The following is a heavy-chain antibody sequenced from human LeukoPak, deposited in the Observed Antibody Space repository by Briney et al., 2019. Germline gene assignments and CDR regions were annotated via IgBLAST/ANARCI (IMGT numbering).Heavy chain of an antibody. V-gene: IGHV3-33*06. J-gene: IGHJ5*02. CDR2: IWYDGSNK. CDR1: GFTFSSYG. Sequence: GGSLRLSCAASGFTFSSYGMHWVRQAPGKGLEWVAVIWYDGSNKYYADSVKGRFTISRDNSKNTLYLQMNSLRAEDTAVYYCAKASRHNWNQGDWFDPWGQGTLVTVSS. D-gene: IGHD1-20*01. CDR3: AKASRHNWNQGDWFDP.